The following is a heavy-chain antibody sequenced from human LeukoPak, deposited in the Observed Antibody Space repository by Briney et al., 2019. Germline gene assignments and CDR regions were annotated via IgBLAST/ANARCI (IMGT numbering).Heavy chain of an antibody. CDR2: TNPSTGGT. CDR3: ARGGAFCSITTCHEFDH. D-gene: IGHD2-2*01. Sequence: ASVKVSCKTSGYTCTGSYLHWVRQVPGQGLEGMGWTNPSTGGTKSAQQFEGRVTMTRDTSNTTGYLELRSLRLDDTATYYCARGGAFCSITTCHEFDHWGQGTLVIVSS. CDR1: GYTCTGSY. V-gene: IGHV1-2*02. J-gene: IGHJ4*02.